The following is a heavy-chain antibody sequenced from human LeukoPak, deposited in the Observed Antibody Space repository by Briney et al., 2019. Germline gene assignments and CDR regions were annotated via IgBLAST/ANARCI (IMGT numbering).Heavy chain of an antibody. CDR1: GGSFSGYY. V-gene: IGHV4-34*01. Sequence: SETLSLTRAVYGGSFSGYYWGWIRQPPGKGLEWIGEINQSGSTNTNPSLKSRVTITVDTSKNQFSLKLRSVSAADKAVYYCARHGEYGDNLSCFDPWGQGTLVTVSS. D-gene: IGHD3-10*01. CDR3: ARHGEYGDNLSCFDP. CDR2: INQSGST. J-gene: IGHJ5*02.